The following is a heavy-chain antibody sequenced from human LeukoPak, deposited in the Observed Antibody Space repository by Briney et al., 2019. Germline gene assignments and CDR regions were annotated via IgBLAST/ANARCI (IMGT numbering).Heavy chain of an antibody. V-gene: IGHV3-74*01. Sequence: QPGGSLRLSCAASGFTFSSYWMHWVRQAPGKGLVWVSRVNNDGSTTSYADSVRGRFTISRDNTENTLYLQMNSLRAEDTAVYYCARDREYTDYLHNWFDPWGQGTLVTVSS. CDR3: ARDREYTDYLHNWFDP. CDR2: VNNDGSTT. J-gene: IGHJ5*02. CDR1: GFTFSSYW. D-gene: IGHD4-11*01.